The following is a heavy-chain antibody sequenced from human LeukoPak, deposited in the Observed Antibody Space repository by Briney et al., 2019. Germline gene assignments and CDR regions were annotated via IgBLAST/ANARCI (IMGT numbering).Heavy chain of an antibody. CDR3: ARVRTKDYDILTGYLEAYYFGY. V-gene: IGHV4-4*07. D-gene: IGHD3-9*01. CDR2: IYTSGST. J-gene: IGHJ4*02. Sequence: SETLSLTCTVSGNSFGDYYWSWIRQPAGKGLEWIGRIYTSGSTTYNPSLKSRVTMSVDTSKNQFSLKLSSVTAADTAVYYCARVRTKDYDILTGYLEAYYFGYWGQGTLVTVSS. CDR1: GNSFGDYY.